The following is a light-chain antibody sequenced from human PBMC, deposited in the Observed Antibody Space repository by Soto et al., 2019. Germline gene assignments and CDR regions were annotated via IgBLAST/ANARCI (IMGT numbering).Light chain of an antibody. CDR1: QRISTN. Sequence: DIEMTQSPPILSVSPGEGATLSCRASQRISTNLAWYQHIPGQAPRLLIVSSSRRPTDVPARFSGRGSGTEFTLTITSLRPEDFGVYYCQQYRSWPRTFGQGTKV. J-gene: IGKJ1*01. CDR2: SSS. V-gene: IGKV3-15*01. CDR3: QQYRSWPRT.